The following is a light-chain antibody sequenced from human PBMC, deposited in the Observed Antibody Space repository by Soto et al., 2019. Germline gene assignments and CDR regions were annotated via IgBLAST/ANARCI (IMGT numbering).Light chain of an antibody. Sequence: IRFTKALSSVSLYIPDIVTTTFRASQGISSYLVWYQQKPGKAPKLLIYAASTLQSGVPSRFSGSGSGTDFTLTIRSLQPEDFATYYCQQLKIYPIKFGQGARLEFK. J-gene: IGKJ5*01. CDR2: AAS. CDR1: QGISSY. V-gene: IGKV1-9*01. CDR3: QQLKIYPIK.